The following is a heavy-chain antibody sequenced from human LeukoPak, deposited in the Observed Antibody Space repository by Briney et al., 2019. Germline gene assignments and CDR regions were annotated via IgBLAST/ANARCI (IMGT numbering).Heavy chain of an antibody. CDR3: ARLYDSSGPYYYYYMDV. V-gene: IGHV4-38-2*01. J-gene: IGHJ6*03. Sequence: PSETLSLTCAVSDYSISSGYYWGWIRQPAGQGLEWIGRIYTSGSTNYNPSLKSRVTISVDTSKNQFSLKLSSVTAADTAVYYCARLYDSSGPYYYYYMDVWGKGTTVTVSS. CDR1: DYSISSGYY. D-gene: IGHD3-22*01. CDR2: IYTSGST.